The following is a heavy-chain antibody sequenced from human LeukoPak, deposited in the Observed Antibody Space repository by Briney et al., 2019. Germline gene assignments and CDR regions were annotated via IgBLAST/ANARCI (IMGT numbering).Heavy chain of an antibody. CDR1: GFTFDDFA. D-gene: IGHD6-6*01. V-gene: IGHV3-9*01. CDR3: ARARGSYNWFDP. CDR2: ISWNSGSI. J-gene: IGHJ5*02. Sequence: PGRSLRLSCAASGFTFDDFARHWFRKAPGKGLGWVSGISWNSGSIGYADSVKGRFTISRDNAKNSLYLQMNSLRAEDTAVYYCARARGSYNWFDPWGQGTLVTVSS.